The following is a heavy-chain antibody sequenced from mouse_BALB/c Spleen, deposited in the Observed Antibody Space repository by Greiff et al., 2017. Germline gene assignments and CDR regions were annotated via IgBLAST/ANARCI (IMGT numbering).Heavy chain of an antibody. CDR1: GFNIKDYY. CDR2: IDPENGNT. D-gene: IGHD2-4*01. J-gene: IGHJ3*01. V-gene: IGHV14-1*02. CDR3: AFYDYAFAD. Sequence: VQLQQSGAELVRPGALVKLSCKASGFNIKDYYMHWVKQRPEQGLEWIGWIDPENGNTIYDPKFQGKASITADTSSNTAYLQLSSLTSEDTAVYYCAFYDYAFADWGQGTLVTVSA.